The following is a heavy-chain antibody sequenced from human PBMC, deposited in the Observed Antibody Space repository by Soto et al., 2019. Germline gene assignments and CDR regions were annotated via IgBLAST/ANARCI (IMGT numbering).Heavy chain of an antibody. Sequence: LSLTFTVSVGSISSGDYYWSWIRQPPGKVLEWIGYIYYSGSTYYNPSLKSRVTISVDTSKNQFSLKLSSVTAADTAVYYCARDRVSRDFWSGPQTHYYYYGMDAWGQGTPVTVSS. V-gene: IGHV4-30-4*01. J-gene: IGHJ6*02. CDR1: VGSISSGDYY. D-gene: IGHD3-3*01. CDR2: IYYSGST. CDR3: ARDRVSRDFWSGPQTHYYYYGMDA.